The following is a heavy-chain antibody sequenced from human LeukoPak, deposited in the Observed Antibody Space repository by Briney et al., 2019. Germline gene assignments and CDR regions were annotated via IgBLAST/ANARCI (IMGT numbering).Heavy chain of an antibody. CDR1: GGSISSGGYY. D-gene: IGHD2-15*01. V-gene: IGHV4-31*03. CDR2: IYYSGST. CDR3: ARDRVVVAANWFDP. J-gene: IGHJ5*02. Sequence: PSETLSLNCTVSGGSISSGGYYWSWIRQHPGKGLEWIGYIYYSGSTYYNPSLKSRVTISVDTSKNQFSLKLSSVTAADTAVYYCARDRVVVAANWFDPWGQGTLVTVSS.